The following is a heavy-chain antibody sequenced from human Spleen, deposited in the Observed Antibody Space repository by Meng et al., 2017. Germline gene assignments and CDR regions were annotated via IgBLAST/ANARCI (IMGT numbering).Heavy chain of an antibody. V-gene: IGHV3-7*01. Sequence: GESLKIPCAAPGFTLSSHATNWVRQAPGQGLEWVANIKQDGSEKYYVDSVKGRFSISRDNAKNTLYLQMNNLKAENKAVYYCARDDKETFPCVAGYPGAPDYWGQGTMVTVSS. CDR1: GFTLSSHA. CDR3: ARDDKETFPCVAGYPGAPDY. J-gene: IGHJ4*02. D-gene: IGHD2-15*01. CDR2: IKQDGSEK.